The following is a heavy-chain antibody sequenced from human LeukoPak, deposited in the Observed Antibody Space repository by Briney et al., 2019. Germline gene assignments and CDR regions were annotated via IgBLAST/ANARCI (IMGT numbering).Heavy chain of an antibody. Sequence: GGSLRLSRAAPGFTFSSYWMSWVRQAPGKGLEWVANIKKDGSEKYYVDSVKGRFTISRDNAKNSLYLQMNSLRAEDTAVYYCAREGAYYYGSGSYYRGYAFDIWGQGTMVTVSS. CDR3: AREGAYYYGSGSYYRGYAFDI. J-gene: IGHJ3*02. CDR1: GFTFSSYW. CDR2: IKKDGSEK. V-gene: IGHV3-7*03. D-gene: IGHD3-10*01.